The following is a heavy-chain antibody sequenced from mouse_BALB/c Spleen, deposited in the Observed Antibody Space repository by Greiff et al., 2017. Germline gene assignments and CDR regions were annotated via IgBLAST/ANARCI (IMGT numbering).Heavy chain of an antibody. CDR1: GFNIKDTY. Sequence: VQLQQSGAELVKPGASVKLSCTASGFNIKDTYMHWVKQRPEQGLEWIGRIDPANGNTKYDPKFQGKATIPADTSSNTAYLQLSSLTSEDTAVYYCALWLRRAMDYWGQGTSVTVSS. J-gene: IGHJ4*01. CDR2: IDPANGNT. V-gene: IGHV14-3*02. D-gene: IGHD2-2*01. CDR3: ALWLRRAMDY.